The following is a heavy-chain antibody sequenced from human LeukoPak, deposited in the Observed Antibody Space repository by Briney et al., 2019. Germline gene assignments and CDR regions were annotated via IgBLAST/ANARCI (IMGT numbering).Heavy chain of an antibody. J-gene: IGHJ4*02. CDR2: IKQDGSEE. CDR1: GFTFNTFW. D-gene: IGHD5-12*01. CDR3: ARVGRGYSGYDLFRGNY. Sequence: GGSLRLSCAASGFTFNTFWMNWVRQAPGKGLEWVANIKQDGSEEYYVDSVKGRFTISGDNAKNSLYLQMNSLRAEDTAVYYCARVGRGYSGYDLFRGNYWGQGTLVTVSS. V-gene: IGHV3-7*01.